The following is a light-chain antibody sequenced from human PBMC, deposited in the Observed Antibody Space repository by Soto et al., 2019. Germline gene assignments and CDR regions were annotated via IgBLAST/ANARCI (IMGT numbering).Light chain of an antibody. Sequence: DIQMTQSPSSLSASVGDRVTITCRPSQSISTYLNWYQQKPGKAPKLLIYAASSLQSGVPSRFSGIGSGTDFTFTISSLQPEDIATYYCQQYDNLITFGQGTRLEIK. CDR2: AAS. CDR1: QSISTY. CDR3: QQYDNLIT. V-gene: IGKV1-33*01. J-gene: IGKJ5*01.